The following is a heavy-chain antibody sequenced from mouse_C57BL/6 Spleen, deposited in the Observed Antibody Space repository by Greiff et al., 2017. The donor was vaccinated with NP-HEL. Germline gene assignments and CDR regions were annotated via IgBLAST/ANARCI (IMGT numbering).Heavy chain of an antibody. CDR1: GYTFTSYW. V-gene: IGHV1-52*01. CDR3: AITYYYGSSYDYYAMDY. D-gene: IGHD1-1*01. CDR2: IDPSDSET. J-gene: IGHJ4*01. Sequence: QVQLQQPGAELVRPGSSVKLSCKASGYTFTSYWMHWVKQRPIQGLEWIGNIDPSDSETHYNQKFKDKATLTVDKSSSTAYMQLSSLTSEDSAVYYCAITYYYGSSYDYYAMDYWGQGTSVTVSS.